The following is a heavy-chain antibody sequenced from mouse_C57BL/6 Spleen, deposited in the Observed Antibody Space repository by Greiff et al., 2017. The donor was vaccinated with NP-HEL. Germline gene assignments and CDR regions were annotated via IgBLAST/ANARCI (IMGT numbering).Heavy chain of an antibody. J-gene: IGHJ2*01. CDR3: ARKITTVFDY. Sequence: QVQLQQPGAELVRPGSSVKLSCKASGYTFTSYWMDWVKQRPGQGLEWIGNIYPSDSETHYNQKFKDKATLTVDKSSSTAYMQLSSLTSEDSAVYYCARKITTVFDYWGQGTTLTVSS. D-gene: IGHD1-1*01. V-gene: IGHV1-61*01. CDR2: IYPSDSET. CDR1: GYTFTSYW.